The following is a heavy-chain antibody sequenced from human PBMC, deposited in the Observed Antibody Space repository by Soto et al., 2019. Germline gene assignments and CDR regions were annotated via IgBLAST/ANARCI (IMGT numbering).Heavy chain of an antibody. V-gene: IGHV3-23*01. D-gene: IGHD2-15*01. CDR3: TKGDSSGYFDPSAGYSTPDH. CDR2: ITTSDDIT. J-gene: IGHJ5*02. CDR1: GFIFKDFA. Sequence: EVQLFESGGGLVEPGESLRLYCAASGFIFKDFAMSWVRQAPGKGLEWVSTITTSDDITYSADSVRGRFTISRDNSAHTLFLQMSSLRGDDTATYYCTKGDSSGYFDPSAGYSTPDHWGQGTLVTVSS.